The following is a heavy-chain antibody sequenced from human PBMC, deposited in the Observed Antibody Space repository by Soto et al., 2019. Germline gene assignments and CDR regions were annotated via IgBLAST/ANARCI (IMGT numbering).Heavy chain of an antibody. CDR2: ISSSSSYI. Sequence: EVQLVESGGGLVKPGGSLRLSCAASGFTFSSYSMNWVRQAPGKGLEWVSSISSSSSYIYYADSVKGRFTISRDNAKNSLYLQMNSLRAEDTAVYYCARDRYDSSGYSFNDAFDIWGQGTMVTVSS. D-gene: IGHD3-22*01. CDR1: GFTFSSYS. J-gene: IGHJ3*02. CDR3: ARDRYDSSGYSFNDAFDI. V-gene: IGHV3-21*01.